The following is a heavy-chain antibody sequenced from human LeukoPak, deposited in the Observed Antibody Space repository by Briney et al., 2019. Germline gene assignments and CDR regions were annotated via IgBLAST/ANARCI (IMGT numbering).Heavy chain of an antibody. CDR1: GFTFSSHG. V-gene: IGHV3-30*18. D-gene: IGHD6-13*01. CDR3: AKQAAGKRGWFDP. CDR2: ISYDGSNK. J-gene: IGHJ5*02. Sequence: GALRLPWAASGFTFSSHGNHRGRQAPGKGPGGGAVISYDGSNKYYADSVKGRFTISRDNSKNTLYLQMNSLRAEDTAVYYCAKQAAGKRGWFDPWGQGTLVTVSS.